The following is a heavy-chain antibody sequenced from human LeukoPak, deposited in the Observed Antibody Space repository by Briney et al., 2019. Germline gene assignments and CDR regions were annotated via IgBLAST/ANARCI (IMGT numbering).Heavy chain of an antibody. CDR2: IYYSGST. J-gene: IGHJ3*02. D-gene: IGHD3-22*01. CDR3: ARHSSTYYYDTDAFDI. V-gene: IGHV4-59*08. Sequence: PSETLSLTCTVSGGSISSYYWSCIRQPPGKGLEWIGYIYYSGSTNYNPSLKSRVTISVDTSKNQFSLKLSSVTAADTAVYYCARHSSTYYYDTDAFDIWGQGTMVTVSS. CDR1: GGSISSYY.